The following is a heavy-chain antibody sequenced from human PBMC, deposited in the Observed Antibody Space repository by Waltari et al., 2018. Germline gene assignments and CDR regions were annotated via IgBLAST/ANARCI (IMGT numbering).Heavy chain of an antibody. J-gene: IGHJ4*02. D-gene: IGHD3-16*02. Sequence: RQAPGKGLEWMGGFDPEDGETIYAQKFQGRVTMTEDTSTDTAYMELSSLRSEDTAVYYCATGLTLGELSFIDYWGQGTLVTVSS. CDR3: ATGLTLGELSFIDY. V-gene: IGHV1-24*01. CDR2: FDPEDGET.